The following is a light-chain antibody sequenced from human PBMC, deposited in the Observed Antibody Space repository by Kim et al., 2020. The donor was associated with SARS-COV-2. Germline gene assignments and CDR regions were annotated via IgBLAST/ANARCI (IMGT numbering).Light chain of an antibody. CDR2: TDN. CDR1: SGSIASNY. V-gene: IGLV6-57*04. J-gene: IGLJ2*01. CDR3: QSYDSSNVV. Sequence: NFMLTQPHSVSESPGKTVTISCTRSSGSIASNYVQWYQQRPGSAPTTVIYTDNQRPSGVPDRFSGSIDSSSNSASLTISGLKTEDEADYYCQSYDSSNVVFGGGTQLTVL.